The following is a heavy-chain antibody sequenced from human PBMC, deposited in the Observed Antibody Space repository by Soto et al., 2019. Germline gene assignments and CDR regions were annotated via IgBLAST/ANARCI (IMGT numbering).Heavy chain of an antibody. D-gene: IGHD6-19*01. CDR3: ARGASVHSSGWSLDYYFDY. Sequence: QVQLVQSGAEVKKPGASVKVSCKASGYTFTGYYMHWVRQAPGQGLEWMGWINPNSGGTNYAQKFQGWVTMTRDTSISTAYMELSRLRSDDTAVYYCARGASVHSSGWSLDYYFDYWGQGTLVTFSS. V-gene: IGHV1-2*04. J-gene: IGHJ4*02. CDR2: INPNSGGT. CDR1: GYTFTGYY.